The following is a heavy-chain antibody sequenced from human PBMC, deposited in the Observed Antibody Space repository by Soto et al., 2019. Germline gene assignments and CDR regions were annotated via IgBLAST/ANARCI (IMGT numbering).Heavy chain of an antibody. Sequence: GASVKVSCKASGGTFSSYAISWVRQAPGQGLEWMGGIIPIFGTANYAQKFQGRVTITADESTSTAYMELSSLRSEDTAVYYCARAELGRIYYYYYGMDVWGQGTTVTVSS. CDR2: IIPIFGTA. V-gene: IGHV1-69*13. CDR3: ARAELGRIYYYYYGMDV. CDR1: GGTFSSYA. D-gene: IGHD7-27*01. J-gene: IGHJ6*02.